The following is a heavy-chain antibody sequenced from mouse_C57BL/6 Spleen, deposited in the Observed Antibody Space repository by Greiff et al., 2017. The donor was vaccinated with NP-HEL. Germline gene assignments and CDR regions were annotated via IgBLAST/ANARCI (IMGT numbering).Heavy chain of an antibody. CDR1: GYTFTSYG. Sequence: QVQLQQSGAELARPGASVKLSCKASGYTFTSYGISWVKQRTGQGLEWIGEIYPRSGNTYYNEKFKGKATLTADKSSSTAYMELRSLTSEAYAVYVCSRGPDGEGYYRHLDVWGTGTTVTVSS. CDR3: SRGPDGEGYYRHLDV. CDR2: IYPRSGNT. D-gene: IGHD2-3*01. V-gene: IGHV1-81*01. J-gene: IGHJ1*03.